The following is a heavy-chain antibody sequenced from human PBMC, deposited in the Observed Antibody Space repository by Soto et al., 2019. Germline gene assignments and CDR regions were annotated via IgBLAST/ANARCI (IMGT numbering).Heavy chain of an antibody. Sequence: GGSLRLSCAASGFTVSSTYMTWARKAPGKGLEWVSVIYSGGSTYYADSVKGRFTISRDNSKNTLYLQMNSLRAEDTAVYYCARGRISTVTTYYYGMDVWGQGTTVTVSS. CDR1: GFTVSSTY. J-gene: IGHJ6*02. V-gene: IGHV3-53*01. D-gene: IGHD4-17*01. CDR3: ARGRISTVTTYYYGMDV. CDR2: IYSGGST.